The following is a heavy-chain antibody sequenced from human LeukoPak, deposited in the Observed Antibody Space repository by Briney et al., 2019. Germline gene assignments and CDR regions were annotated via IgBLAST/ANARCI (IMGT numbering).Heavy chain of an antibody. CDR1: GFTSSSYA. CDR2: ISGSGGST. CDR3: AKRKNSPGYSSLDQ. V-gene: IGHV3-23*01. Sequence: GGSLRLSCAASGFTSSSYAMSWVRQAPGKGLEWVSAISGSGGSTHYADSVKGRFTISRDNSKNTLYLQMNSLRVDDSAVYYCAKRKNSPGYSSLDQWGQGTLVTVSS. J-gene: IGHJ4*02. D-gene: IGHD2-15*01.